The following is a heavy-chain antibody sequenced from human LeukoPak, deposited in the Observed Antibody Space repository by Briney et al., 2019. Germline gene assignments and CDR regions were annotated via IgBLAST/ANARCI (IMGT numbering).Heavy chain of an antibody. J-gene: IGHJ6*03. V-gene: IGHV3-48*03. Sequence: PGGSLRLSCAACGFTFSSYVMNWLRQAPGKGLKWVSYISSSGSTIYFADSVKGRFTIYRDNDKNSLYVQMNSLRAEDTAVYYCARGVPGYCSGTSCYKDYYYMDVWGKGTTVTVSS. CDR2: ISSSGSTI. CDR3: ARGVPGYCSGTSCYKDYYYMDV. CDR1: GFTFSSYV. D-gene: IGHD2-2*02.